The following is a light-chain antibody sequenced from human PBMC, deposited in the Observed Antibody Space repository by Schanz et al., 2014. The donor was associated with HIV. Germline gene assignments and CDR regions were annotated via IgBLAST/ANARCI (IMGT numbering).Light chain of an antibody. Sequence: QSALTQPASVSGSPGQSITISCTGTSSDVGGYNHVCWYQQHPGKAPKLIIYDVSNRPSGVPDRFSGSKSGNTASLTVSGLQAEDEADYYCSSFTSTTTVVFGGGTKLTVL. V-gene: IGLV2-14*03. CDR2: DVS. J-gene: IGLJ3*02. CDR1: SSDVGGYNH. CDR3: SSFTSTTTVV.